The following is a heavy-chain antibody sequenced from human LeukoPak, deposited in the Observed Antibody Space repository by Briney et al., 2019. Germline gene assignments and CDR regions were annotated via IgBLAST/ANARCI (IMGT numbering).Heavy chain of an antibody. CDR3: ATIKRGNIFGYFDF. J-gene: IGHJ4*02. Sequence: SETLSLTCTVSGGSINSYYWSWIRQPPGKGLEWIGYIYSSGTTTYNPSLKRRVTISVDTSKNQFSLKLSSVTAADTAVYYCATIKRGNIFGYFDFWGQGIPVTVSS. V-gene: IGHV4-4*09. D-gene: IGHD5-18*01. CDR2: IYSSGTT. CDR1: GGSINSYY.